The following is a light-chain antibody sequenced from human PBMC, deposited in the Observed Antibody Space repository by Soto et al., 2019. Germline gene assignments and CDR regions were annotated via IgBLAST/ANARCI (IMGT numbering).Light chain of an antibody. V-gene: IGKV2-28*01. CDR2: LGS. CDR3: MQALQRGT. Sequence: DIVMTQSTLSLPVTPGEPASISCRSSQSLLHSNGYNYLDWYLQKPGQSPQLLIYLGSNRASGVPDRFSGSGSGTDFTLKISRVEAEDVGVYYCMQALQRGTFGPGTKVDIK. CDR1: QSLLHSNGYNY. J-gene: IGKJ3*01.